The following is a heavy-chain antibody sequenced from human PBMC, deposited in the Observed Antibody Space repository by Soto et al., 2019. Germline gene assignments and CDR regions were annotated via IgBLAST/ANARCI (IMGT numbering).Heavy chain of an antibody. J-gene: IGHJ5*02. Sequence: SVKVSCKASGGTFSSYAISWVRQAPGQGLEWMGGIIPIFGTANYAQKFQGRVTITADESTSTAYMELSSLRSEDTAVYYCASYLKLERRAWFDPWGQGTLVTVSS. D-gene: IGHD1-1*01. CDR3: ASYLKLERRAWFDP. V-gene: IGHV1-69*13. CDR1: GGTFSSYA. CDR2: IIPIFGTA.